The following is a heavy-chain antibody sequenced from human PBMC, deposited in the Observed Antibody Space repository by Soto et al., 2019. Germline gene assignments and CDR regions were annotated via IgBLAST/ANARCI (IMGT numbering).Heavy chain of an antibody. D-gene: IGHD1-26*01. CDR1: GFTFSSYG. V-gene: IGHV3-30*18. CDR2: ISHDGSNK. J-gene: IGHJ6*02. CDR3: AKDRLRGGFLTSATTNGMDV. Sequence: QVQLVESGGGVVQPGRSLRLSCAASGFTFSSYGMHWVRQAPGKGLEWVALISHDGSNKYSVDSVKRRFTISRDNSKNTLFLQMNSLRAGDTAVYYCAKDRLRGGFLTSATTNGMDVWGQGTTVTVSS.